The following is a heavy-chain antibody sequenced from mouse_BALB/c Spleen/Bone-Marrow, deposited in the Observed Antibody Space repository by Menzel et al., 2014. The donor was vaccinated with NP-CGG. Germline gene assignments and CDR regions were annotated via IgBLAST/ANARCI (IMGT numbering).Heavy chain of an antibody. Sequence: QVQLQQSGAELVKPGASVKLSCKASGYTFTSYWMHWVKQRPGQGLEWIGEIDPSDSYTNYNQEFKGKATLTADKSSSSAYTQLSNLTSEDSAVYYCAIWRGLAMFWFAYWGQGTLVTVSA. V-gene: IGHV1-69*02. CDR2: IDPSDSYT. J-gene: IGHJ3*01. D-gene: IGHD1-1*02. CDR1: GYTFTSYW. CDR3: AIWRGLAMFWFAY.